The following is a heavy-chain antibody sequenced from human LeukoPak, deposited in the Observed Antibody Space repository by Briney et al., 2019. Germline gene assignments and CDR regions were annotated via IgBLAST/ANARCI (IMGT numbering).Heavy chain of an antibody. CDR3: ASRLHYYDSSGFPRNDAFDI. V-gene: IGHV1-46*01. Sequence: ASVKVPCKASGYTFTSYYMHWVRQAPGQGLEWMGVINPSGGGTNYAHKFQGRVTMTRDTSTSTVYMELSSLRPEDTAVYYCASRLHYYDSSGFPRNDAFDIWGQGTMVTVSS. D-gene: IGHD3-22*01. J-gene: IGHJ3*02. CDR2: INPSGGGT. CDR1: GYTFTSYY.